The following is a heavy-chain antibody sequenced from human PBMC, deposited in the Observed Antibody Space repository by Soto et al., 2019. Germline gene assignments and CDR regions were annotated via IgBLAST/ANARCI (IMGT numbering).Heavy chain of an antibody. CDR2: INAYNGNT. CDR3: ARDLDGYDFWSGSYYYGMDV. Sequence: RASVKVSCKASGYTFTSYGISWVRQAPGQGLEWMGWINAYNGNTNYAQKLQGRVTMTTDTSTSTAYMELRSLRSDDTAVYYCARDLDGYDFWSGSYYYGMDVWGQGTTVTVS. CDR1: GYTFTSYG. V-gene: IGHV1-18*01. J-gene: IGHJ6*02. D-gene: IGHD3-3*01.